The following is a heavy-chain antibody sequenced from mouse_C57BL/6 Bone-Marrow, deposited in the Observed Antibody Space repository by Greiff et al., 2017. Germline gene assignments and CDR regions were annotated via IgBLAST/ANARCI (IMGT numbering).Heavy chain of an antibody. Sequence: EVQLQQSGAELVRPGASVKLSCTASGFNFTNDYMPWVKQRPEQGLEWIGWIDPGNGGTEYASKFQGKDTLTADTSSNTAYLQRSSLTSEDAAVYCCTRGLLRVYDLDYWGQGTTLTVSS. CDR2: IDPGNGGT. CDR3: TRGLLRVYDLDY. V-gene: IGHV14-4*01. D-gene: IGHD2-3*01. J-gene: IGHJ2*01. CDR1: GFNFTNDY.